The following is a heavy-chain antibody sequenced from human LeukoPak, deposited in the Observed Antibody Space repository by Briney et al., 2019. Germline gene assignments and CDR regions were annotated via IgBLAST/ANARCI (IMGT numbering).Heavy chain of an antibody. CDR1: GFTFSSYV. CDR3: AKRSRRLTIVRGVPREDV. CDR2: ISNSGGST. J-gene: IGHJ6*02. D-gene: IGHD3-10*01. V-gene: IGHV3-23*01. Sequence: GGSLRLSCAASGFTFSSYVMSWVRQAPGKGLEWVSSISNSGGSTYYADSVKGRFTISRDNSKDTLYLQMNSLRAEDTAVYYCAKRSRRLTIVRGVPREDVWGQGTTVTVSS.